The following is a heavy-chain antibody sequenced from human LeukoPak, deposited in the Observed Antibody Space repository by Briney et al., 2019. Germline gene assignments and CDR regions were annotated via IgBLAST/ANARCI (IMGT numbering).Heavy chain of an antibody. CDR2: VRYDGSDK. CDR1: GFIFSDYG. V-gene: IGHV3-30*02. CDR3: AKLYGSGTSYHPLDY. D-gene: IGHD3-10*01. Sequence: GGSLRLSCAASGFIFSDYGMHWVRQAPGKGLEWVAFVRYDGSDKYYADSVKGRFTNSRDDSKNTLYLQMNSLRPEDTAVYYCAKLYGSGTSYHPLDYWGQGTLVTVSS. J-gene: IGHJ4*02.